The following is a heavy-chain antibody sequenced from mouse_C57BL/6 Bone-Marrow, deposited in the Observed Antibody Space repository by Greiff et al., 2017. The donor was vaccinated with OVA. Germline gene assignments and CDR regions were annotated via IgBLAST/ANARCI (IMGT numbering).Heavy chain of an antibody. D-gene: IGHD1-1*01. J-gene: IGHJ3*01. CDR2: IYPSDSDT. CDR1: GYTFTSYW. V-gene: IGHV1-61*01. CDR3: GRDTTVGFAY. Sequence: QVQLQQPGAELVKPGSSVKLSCKASGYTFTSYWMDWVKQRPGQGLEWIGNIYPSDSDTHYNQKFKDKATLTVDKSSSTAYMQLSSLTSEDAAVYYCGRDTTVGFAYWGQGTLVTVSA.